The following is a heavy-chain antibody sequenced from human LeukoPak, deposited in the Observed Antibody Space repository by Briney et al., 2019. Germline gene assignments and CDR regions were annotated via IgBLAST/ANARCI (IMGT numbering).Heavy chain of an antibody. Sequence: GGPLRLSCEASGLSFRSYGMSWVRQAPGKGLEWVSGISGSGDNTYYTDSVKGRFTISRDNSKNTLYLQMNSLRVEDTAVYYCAKCWTSDGVCLNFDHWGQGALVTVSS. J-gene: IGHJ4*02. CDR3: AKCWTSDGVCLNFDH. V-gene: IGHV3-23*01. CDR2: ISGSGDNT. D-gene: IGHD2-8*01. CDR1: GLSFRSYG.